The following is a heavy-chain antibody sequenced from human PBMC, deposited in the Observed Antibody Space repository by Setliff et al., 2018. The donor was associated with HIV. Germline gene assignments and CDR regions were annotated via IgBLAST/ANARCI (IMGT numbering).Heavy chain of an antibody. Sequence: SETLSLTCSVSGGSSIANTFASTWIRQSPGKGLEYIGDVSYSGATMYTNYNPSLESRVTVSEDTSRHQLSLKLTSVTADDTGIYYCARGPPFAYWGQGLLVTVSS. CDR1: GGSSIANTFA. V-gene: IGHV4-39*07. CDR2: VSYSGAT. J-gene: IGHJ4*02. CDR3: ARGPPFAY.